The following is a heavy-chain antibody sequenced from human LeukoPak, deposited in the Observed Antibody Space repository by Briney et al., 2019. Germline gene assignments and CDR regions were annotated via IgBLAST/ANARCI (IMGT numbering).Heavy chain of an antibody. CDR2: IYYSGST. V-gene: IGHV4-59*01. Sequence: SETLSLTCTVSGGPISSYYWSWIRQPPGKGLEWIGYIYYSGSTNYNPSLKSRVTISVDTSKNQFSLKLSSVTAADTAVCYCARVRAAAGGWFDPWGQGTLVTVSS. J-gene: IGHJ5*02. CDR1: GGPISSYY. D-gene: IGHD6-13*01. CDR3: ARVRAAAGGWFDP.